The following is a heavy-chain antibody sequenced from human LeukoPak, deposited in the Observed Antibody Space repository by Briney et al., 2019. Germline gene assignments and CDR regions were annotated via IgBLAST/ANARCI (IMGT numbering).Heavy chain of an antibody. CDR1: GGSFSGHY. Sequence: SETLSLTCAVYGGSFSGHYWSWSRQPPGKGLEWIGEINHSGSTNYNPSLESRVTISVDTSKNHFSLKLSSVTAADTAVSYCASGQYYDLWSGYYVDWGQGTLVTVSA. J-gene: IGHJ4*02. CDR3: ASGQYYDLWSGYYVD. D-gene: IGHD3-3*01. V-gene: IGHV4-34*01. CDR2: INHSGST.